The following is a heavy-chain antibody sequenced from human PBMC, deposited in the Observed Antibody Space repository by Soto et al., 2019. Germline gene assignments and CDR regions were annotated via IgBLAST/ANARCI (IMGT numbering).Heavy chain of an antibody. Sequence: QVQLVESGGGVVQPGRSLRLSCAGSGFTFSNHGMHWFRQAPGKGLEWVADIWYDGSIEKYADSVKGRFSISRDNSKKTLFLQMSSLRVEDTAVYYCAKDTPDCTTGSCYAVIHSWGQGTLVTVSS. CDR3: AKDTPDCTTGSCYAVIHS. CDR2: IWYDGSIE. CDR1: GFTFSNHG. J-gene: IGHJ4*02. D-gene: IGHD2-8*01. V-gene: IGHV3-33*06.